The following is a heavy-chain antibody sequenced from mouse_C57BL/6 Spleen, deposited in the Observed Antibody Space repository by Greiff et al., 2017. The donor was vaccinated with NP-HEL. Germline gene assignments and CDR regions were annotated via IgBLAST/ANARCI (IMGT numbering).Heavy chain of an antibody. CDR1: GYTFTSYW. J-gene: IGHJ4*01. CDR3: ARNDYDQGYYAMDY. CDR2: IHPNSGST. Sequence: VQLQQPGAELVKPGASVKLSCKASGYTFTSYWMHWVKQRPGQGLEWIGMIHPNSGSTNYNEKFTSKATLTVDKSSSTAYMQLSSLTSEDSAVDYCARNDYDQGYYAMDYWGQGTSVTVSS. D-gene: IGHD2-4*01. V-gene: IGHV1-64*01.